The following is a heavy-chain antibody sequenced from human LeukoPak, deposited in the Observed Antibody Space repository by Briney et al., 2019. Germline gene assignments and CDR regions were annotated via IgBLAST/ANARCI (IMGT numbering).Heavy chain of an antibody. CDR2: ISSSSSTI. CDR1: GFTFSSYS. J-gene: IGHJ3*02. CDR3: TRSNSSGRGAFDI. V-gene: IGHV3-48*02. D-gene: IGHD6-19*01. Sequence: GGSLRLSCAASGFTFSSYSMNWVRQAPGKGLEWVSSISSSSSTIYYADSVKGRFTISRDNVKNSLYLQMSSLRDEDTAVYYCTRSNSSGRGAFDIWGQGTMVTVSS.